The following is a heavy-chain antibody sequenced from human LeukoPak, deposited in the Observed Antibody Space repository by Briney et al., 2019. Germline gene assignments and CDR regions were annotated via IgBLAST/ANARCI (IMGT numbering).Heavy chain of an antibody. CDR3: AREDYDILAGLID. V-gene: IGHV4-59*01. D-gene: IGHD3-9*01. J-gene: IGHJ4*02. CDR2: IYYSGST. Sequence: PSETLSLTCTVSGGSISSYYWSWIRQPPGKGLEWIGYIYYSGSTNYNPSLKSRVPISVDTSKNQFSLKLSSVTAADTAVYYCAREDYDILAGLIDWGQGTLVTVSS. CDR1: GGSISSYY.